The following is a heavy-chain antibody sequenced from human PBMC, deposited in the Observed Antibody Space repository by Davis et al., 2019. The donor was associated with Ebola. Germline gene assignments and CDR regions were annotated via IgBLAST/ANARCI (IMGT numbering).Heavy chain of an antibody. J-gene: IGHJ6*03. Sequence: GESLKISCAASGFTFSSYGMHWVRQAPGKGLEWVAVISYDGSNKYYADSVKGRFTISRDNSKNTLYLQMNSLRAEDTAVYYCARVSTTSGNFYYYMDVWGKGTTVTVSS. D-gene: IGHD6-6*01. CDR3: ARVSTTSGNFYYYMDV. CDR1: GFTFSSYG. CDR2: ISYDGSNK. V-gene: IGHV3-30*03.